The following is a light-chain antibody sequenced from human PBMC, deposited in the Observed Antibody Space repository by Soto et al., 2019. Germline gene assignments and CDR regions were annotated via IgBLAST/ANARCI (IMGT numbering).Light chain of an antibody. V-gene: IGKV1-5*03. CDR2: KAS. CDR3: QQYSSYSFT. CDR1: QSVGSK. J-gene: IGKJ4*01. Sequence: DIQMTQSPPTLPATVGDRVTITCRASQSVGSKLAWYQQKPGKAPKVLINKASSLQGGVPSRFSGSGSGTEFTLTINSLQPDDFATYYCQQYSSYSFTFGGGTKVDIK.